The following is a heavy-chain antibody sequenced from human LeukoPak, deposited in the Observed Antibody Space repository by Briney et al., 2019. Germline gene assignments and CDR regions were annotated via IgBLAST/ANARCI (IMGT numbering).Heavy chain of an antibody. J-gene: IGHJ6*02. CDR3: AREPPGV. CDR2: INPNSGDT. Sequence: ASVKVSCNASGSTFPCFYIHWVRQAPGQGLEWMGRINPNSGDTSYAQKFQGRVTMTRDTSISTAFMELSRLRSDDTAIYYCAREPPGVWGQGTTVTVSS. CDR1: GSTFPCFY. V-gene: IGHV1-2*02.